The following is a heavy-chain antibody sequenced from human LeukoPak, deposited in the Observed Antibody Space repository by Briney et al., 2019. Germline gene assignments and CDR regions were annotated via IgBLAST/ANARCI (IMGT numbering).Heavy chain of an antibody. Sequence: GGSLRLSCAASGFTVSSNYMSWVRQAPGKGLEWVSVIYSGGSTYYGDSVKGRFTISRDNSKNTLYLQMNSLRAEDTAVYYCAREGVRGDLDYWGQGTLVTVSS. V-gene: IGHV3-66*01. CDR3: AREGVRGDLDY. D-gene: IGHD3-10*01. CDR1: GFTVSSNY. CDR2: IYSGGST. J-gene: IGHJ4*02.